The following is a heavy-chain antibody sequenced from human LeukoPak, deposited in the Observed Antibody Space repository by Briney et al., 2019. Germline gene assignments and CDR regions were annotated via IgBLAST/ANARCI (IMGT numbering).Heavy chain of an antibody. Sequence: AGGSLRLSCAASGFTFSSYAMNWVRQAPGKGLEWVSAISGSGGTYYADSVKGRFTISRDNSKNTLYLQMNNLRAEDTAIYYCAKKGLASAGRPPYFDYWGQGALVTVSS. J-gene: IGHJ4*02. CDR3: AKKGLASAGRPPYFDY. CDR1: GFTFSSYA. V-gene: IGHV3-23*01. D-gene: IGHD6-13*01. CDR2: ISGSGGT.